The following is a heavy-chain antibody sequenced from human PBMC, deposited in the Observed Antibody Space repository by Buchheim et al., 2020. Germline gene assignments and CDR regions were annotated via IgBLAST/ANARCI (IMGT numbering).Heavy chain of an antibody. J-gene: IGHJ4*02. CDR1: GFTFSDYG. D-gene: IGHD3-10*01. V-gene: IGHV3-30*18. Sequence: QVQLVESGGGVVQPGRFLRLSCAASGFTFSDYGMHWVRQPPGRGLEWVAVASHDGTYKYYADSVKGRFTISRDNSKNTLSLQMNSLRTGDTAIYYCAKDLGFHFASGSSYFDSWGQGAL. CDR2: ASHDGTYK. CDR3: AKDLGFHFASGSSYFDS.